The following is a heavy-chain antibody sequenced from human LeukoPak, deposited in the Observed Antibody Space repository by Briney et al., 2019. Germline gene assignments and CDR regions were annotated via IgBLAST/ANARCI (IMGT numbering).Heavy chain of an antibody. CDR2: ISGSGGST. Sequence: GGSLRLSCAASGFTFSSYAMSWVRQAPGKGLEWVSAISGSGGSTYYADSVKGRFTISRDNSKNTLYLQMNSLRAEDTAVYYCAKDRVDDFWSGPYYFDYWGQGTLVTVSS. V-gene: IGHV3-23*01. CDR1: GFTFSSYA. CDR3: AKDRVDDFWSGPYYFDY. D-gene: IGHD3-3*01. J-gene: IGHJ4*02.